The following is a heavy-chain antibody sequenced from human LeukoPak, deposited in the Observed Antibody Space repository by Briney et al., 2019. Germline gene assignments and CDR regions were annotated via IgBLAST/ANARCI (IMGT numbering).Heavy chain of an antibody. J-gene: IGHJ4*02. D-gene: IGHD3-22*01. Sequence: PGGSLRLSCAASGFTFSSYGMHWVRQAPGKGLEWVAVIWYDRSKKYYGDSVKGRFTISRDNSKNTLYLQMDSLRAEDTAVYYCAKGGSSGYHVMDYFDYWGQGTLVTVSS. V-gene: IGHV3-33*06. CDR3: AKGGSSGYHVMDYFDY. CDR1: GFTFSSYG. CDR2: IWYDRSKK.